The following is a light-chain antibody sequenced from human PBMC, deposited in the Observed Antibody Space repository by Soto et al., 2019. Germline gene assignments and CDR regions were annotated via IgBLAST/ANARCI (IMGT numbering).Light chain of an antibody. CDR2: GAS. V-gene: IGKV3-20*01. CDR1: QTVTSNY. CDR3: QPHFSLPVT. J-gene: IGKJ2*01. Sequence: EVGLTQSPGTLSLSPGERTTLSCRASQTVTSNYLAWYQQKPGQAPRLLIDGASSRSTDIPHRFSGRGCGTDFTLAISRLEPEDFALYYCQPHFSLPVTFGQGTKLEIK.